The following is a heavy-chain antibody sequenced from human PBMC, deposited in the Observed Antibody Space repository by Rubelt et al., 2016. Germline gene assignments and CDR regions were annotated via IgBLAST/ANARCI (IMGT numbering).Heavy chain of an antibody. D-gene: IGHD3-22*01. CDR3: ARHGIVGENCFDY. J-gene: IGHJ4*02. Sequence: QLQLQESGPGLVKPSETLSLTCTVSGGSISSGGYYWSWIRQHPGKGLEWIGYIYYSGSTYYNPSLNSRVTISVDTSKNQFSLKLSSVSAADTAVYYCARHGIVGENCFDYWGQGTLVTVSS. V-gene: IGHV4-31*03. CDR1: GGSISSGGYY. CDR2: IYYSGST.